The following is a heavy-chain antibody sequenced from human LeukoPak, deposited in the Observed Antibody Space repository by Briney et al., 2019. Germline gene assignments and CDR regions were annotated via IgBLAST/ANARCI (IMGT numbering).Heavy chain of an antibody. J-gene: IGHJ6*02. Sequence: GGSLRLSCAASGFPFSSYGMHWVRQAPGKGLESVAVIWHDASNTYYVDSVRGRFTISRDNSKNMLHLQLNSLRAEDTAVYYSARAGPQGFGVDVWGQGTTVIVSS. CDR1: GFPFSSYG. CDR3: ARAGPQGFGVDV. CDR2: IWHDASNT. V-gene: IGHV3-33*01.